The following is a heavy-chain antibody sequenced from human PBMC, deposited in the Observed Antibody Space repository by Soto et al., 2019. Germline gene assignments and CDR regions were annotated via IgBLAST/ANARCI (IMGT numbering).Heavy chain of an antibody. J-gene: IGHJ4*02. CDR3: AGDRGSYGRDYFDY. D-gene: IGHD1-26*01. Sequence: QVQLVESGGGVVQPGRSLRLSCAASGFTFSSYAMHWVRQAPGKGLEWVAVISYEGSYKYYAAFVKGRFTISRDNSKNTLYLQMTSLRAEDTAVYYCAGDRGSYGRDYFDYWGQGTLVTVSS. CDR2: ISYEGSYK. V-gene: IGHV3-30-3*01. CDR1: GFTFSSYA.